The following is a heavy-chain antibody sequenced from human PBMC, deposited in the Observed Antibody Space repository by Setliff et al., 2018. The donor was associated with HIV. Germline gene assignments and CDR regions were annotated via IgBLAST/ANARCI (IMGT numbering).Heavy chain of an antibody. Sequence: GESLKISCKGSGYTFATYWIGWVRQMPGKGLEWMGVIYPGDSDSKYSPSFQDRVTFSVDKSVNTAYLQWSSLQASDTAMYYCARHTRKLELLEWLSTSYYYFYYMDVWGKGTAVTAP. V-gene: IGHV5-51*01. CDR1: GYTFATYW. J-gene: IGHJ6*03. CDR3: ARHTRKLELLEWLSTSYYYFYYMDV. D-gene: IGHD3-3*01. CDR2: IYPGDSDS.